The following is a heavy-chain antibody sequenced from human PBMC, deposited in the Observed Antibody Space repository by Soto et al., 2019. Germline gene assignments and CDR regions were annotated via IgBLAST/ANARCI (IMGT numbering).Heavy chain of an antibody. CDR3: ARGGYSYGYAYYYYGMDV. D-gene: IGHD5-18*01. Sequence: SETLSLTCAVYGGSFSGYYCSWIRQPPGKGLEWIGEINHSGSTNYNPSLKSRVTISVDTSKNQFSLKLSSVTAADTAVYYCARGGYSYGYAYYYYGMDVWGQGTTVTVSS. J-gene: IGHJ6*02. CDR1: GGSFSGYY. CDR2: INHSGST. V-gene: IGHV4-34*01.